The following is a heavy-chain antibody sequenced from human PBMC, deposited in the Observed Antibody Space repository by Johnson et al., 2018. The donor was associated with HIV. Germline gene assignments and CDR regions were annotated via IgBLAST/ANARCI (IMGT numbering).Heavy chain of an antibody. J-gene: IGHJ3*02. V-gene: IGHV3-23*04. CDR1: RFTFSIYA. CDR2: ISGSGGST. Sequence: EVQLVESGGGLVQPGGSLRLSCAASRFTFSIYAMTWVRQAPGKGLEWVSGISGSGGSTYYADSMKGRFTISRDNSKNTLYLEMNSLRAEDTAVYYCATGHSSGWYRDAFDIWGQGTMVTVSS. CDR3: ATGHSSGWYRDAFDI. D-gene: IGHD6-19*01.